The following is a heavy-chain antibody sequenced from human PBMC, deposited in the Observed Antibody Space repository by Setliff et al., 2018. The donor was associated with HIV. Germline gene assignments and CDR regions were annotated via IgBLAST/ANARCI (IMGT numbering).Heavy chain of an antibody. D-gene: IGHD6-19*01. CDR2: IYYSGST. CDR1: GGSFSGHY. Sequence: SETLSLTCGVSGGSFSGHYWSWIRQTPGKGLEWIGSIYYSGSTYYNPSLKSRVTISVDTSKNQFSLKLSSVTAADTAVYYCASPASGGSSGQYHYWGQGTLVTVSS. V-gene: IGHV4-59*05. J-gene: IGHJ4*02. CDR3: ASPASGGSSGQYHY.